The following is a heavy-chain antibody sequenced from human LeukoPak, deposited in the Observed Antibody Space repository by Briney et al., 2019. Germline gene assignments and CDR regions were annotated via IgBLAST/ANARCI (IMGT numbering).Heavy chain of an antibody. D-gene: IGHD1-26*01. J-gene: IGHJ3*02. V-gene: IGHV3-66*01. CDR1: GFTVSSNY. CDR3: AGYSGSYWGAFDI. Sequence: PGGSLGLSCAASGFTVSSNYMSWVRQAPGKGLEWVSVIYSGGSTYYADSVKGRFTISRDNSKNTLYLQMSSLRAEDTAVYYCAGYSGSYWGAFDIWGQGTMVTVSS. CDR2: IYSGGST.